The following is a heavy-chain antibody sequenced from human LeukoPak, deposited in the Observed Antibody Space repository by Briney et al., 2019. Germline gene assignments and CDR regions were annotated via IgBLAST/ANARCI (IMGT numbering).Heavy chain of an antibody. CDR1: GGSISSYY. J-gene: IGHJ4*02. CDR3: ARAYCVGDCTVLHIYFDN. V-gene: IGHV4-59*01. Sequence: PSETPSLTCTVSGGSISSYYWSWIRQPAGKGLEWIGYIYYSGSTNYNPSLKSRVTISVDTSKNQFSLKLSSVTAADTAVYYCARAYCVGDCTVLHIYFDNWGQGTLVTVSS. CDR2: IYYSGST. D-gene: IGHD2-21*02.